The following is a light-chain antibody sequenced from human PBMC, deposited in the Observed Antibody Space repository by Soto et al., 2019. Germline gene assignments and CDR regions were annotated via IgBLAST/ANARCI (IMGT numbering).Light chain of an antibody. CDR1: QGISSY. J-gene: IGKJ5*01. CDR3: PQLNTFPVT. Sequence: DIQLTQSPSFLSASVGDRVTITCRASQGISSYVAWYQQTPGKAPKLLIYASPILQSGVPSRFSGSGSWTEFTLTIDSLQPEDFATYYCPQLNTFPVTFGQGTRLAI. CDR2: ASP. V-gene: IGKV1-9*01.